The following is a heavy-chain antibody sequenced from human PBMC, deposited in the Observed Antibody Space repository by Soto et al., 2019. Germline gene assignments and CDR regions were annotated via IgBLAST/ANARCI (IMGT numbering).Heavy chain of an antibody. Sequence: QVQLVESGGGVVQPGRSLRLSCTATGFTFSSHGFHWLRQAPGKGLDWVAAIWYDGSKKVYGETVKGRFTISRDDSKNTLFLQMASLRAEDTATYYCARDITISGCDSWGQGTLVTVSS. D-gene: IGHD3-3*01. CDR2: IWYDGSKK. CDR1: GFTFSSHG. J-gene: IGHJ4*02. V-gene: IGHV3-33*01. CDR3: ARDITISGCDS.